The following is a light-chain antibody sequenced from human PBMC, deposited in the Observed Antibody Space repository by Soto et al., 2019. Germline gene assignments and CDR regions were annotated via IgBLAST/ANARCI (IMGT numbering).Light chain of an antibody. CDR2: AAS. CDR3: QQYNSYSWT. V-gene: IGKV1-5*01. CDR1: QSINSY. J-gene: IGKJ1*01. Sequence: DIQMTQSPSTLPSSVGYRFTITCRASQSINSYLNWYQQKPGKAPKLLVYAASSLQTGVPSRFSGSGSGTEFTLTISSLQPDDFAIYYCQQYNSYSWTFGQGTKVDIK.